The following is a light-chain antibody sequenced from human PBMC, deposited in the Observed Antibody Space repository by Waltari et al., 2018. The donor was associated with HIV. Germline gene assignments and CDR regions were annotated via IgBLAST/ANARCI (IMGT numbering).Light chain of an antibody. CDR1: SSNIGNNY. J-gene: IGLJ2*01. CDR3: GTWDSSLSAE. Sequence: QSVLTQPPSVSAAPGQKVTISCSGSSSNIGNNYVPWYQQLPGKAPKLLIYDNNKRPSGIPDRFSGSKSGTSATLGITGLQTGDEADYYCGTWDSSLSAEFGGGTKLTVL. V-gene: IGLV1-51*01. CDR2: DNN.